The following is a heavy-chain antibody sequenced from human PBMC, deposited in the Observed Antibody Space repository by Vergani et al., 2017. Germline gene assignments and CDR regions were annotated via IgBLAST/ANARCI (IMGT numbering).Heavy chain of an antibody. J-gene: IGHJ5*02. CDR1: FDSIRNLY. D-gene: IGHD6-19*01. CDR3: ASDTHSGQRADR. V-gene: IGHV4-59*11. Sequence: QVQLQESGPGLVKSSETLSLTCSVSFDSIRNLYCNWIRQPPGKGLEWIGSIHYSENTNYNPSLKTRVTISVDQSKNQFSLTLTSVTAADTAVYYCASDTHSGQRADRWGQGILVTVTS. CDR2: IHYSENT.